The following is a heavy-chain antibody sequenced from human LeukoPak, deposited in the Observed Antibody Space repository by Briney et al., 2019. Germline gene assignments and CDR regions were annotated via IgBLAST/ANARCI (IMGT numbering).Heavy chain of an antibody. Sequence: GGSLRLSCAGTGFTFSTYSMNWVRQAPGKGLEWVSYIDSSSSTIYYADSVEGRFTVSRDNAKNSLYLQMNSLRDEDTAVYYCARDLGSSGYYKYQDEAIDYWGQGTLVTVSS. CDR1: GFTFSTYS. D-gene: IGHD3-22*01. V-gene: IGHV3-48*02. CDR2: IDSSSSTI. CDR3: ARDLGSSGYYKYQDEAIDY. J-gene: IGHJ4*02.